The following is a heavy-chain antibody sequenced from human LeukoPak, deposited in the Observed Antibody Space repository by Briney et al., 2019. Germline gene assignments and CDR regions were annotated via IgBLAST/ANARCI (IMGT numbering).Heavy chain of an antibody. CDR1: GGSITGHY. V-gene: IGHV4-59*08. J-gene: IGHJ3*02. CDR2: TSYSRTT. D-gene: IGHD6-19*01. CDR3: AKLGHSDGWYLGAFDI. Sequence: SETLPLTCAVSGGSITGHYRNWIRQTPGMRLEWIGYTSYSRTTIYNSYFKGRATMSIDTSKNQLYLNLTSVTATDTAVYYCAKLGHSDGWYLGAFDIWGQGTTVIVSS.